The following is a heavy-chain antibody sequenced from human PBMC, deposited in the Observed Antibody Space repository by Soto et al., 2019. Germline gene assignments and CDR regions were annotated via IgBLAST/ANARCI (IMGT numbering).Heavy chain of an antibody. J-gene: IGHJ4*02. CDR2: ISGSGGST. CDR3: AKGKGVLLRYFHLLFTFDY. D-gene: IGHD3-9*01. CDR1: RFTFSSYA. Sequence: LRLSCAASRFTFSSYAMSWVRQAPVEGLEWVSAISGSGGSTYYADSVKGRFTLSRDNSKNTLYLQMNSLRAEDTAVYYCAKGKGVLLRYFHLLFTFDYWGQGTLVTVSS. V-gene: IGHV3-23*01.